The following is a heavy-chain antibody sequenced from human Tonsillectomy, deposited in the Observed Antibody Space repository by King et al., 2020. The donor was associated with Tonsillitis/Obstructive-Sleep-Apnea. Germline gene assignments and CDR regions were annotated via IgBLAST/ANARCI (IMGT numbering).Heavy chain of an antibody. CDR2: IYYSGST. CDR1: GGSISSYY. V-gene: IGHV4-59*08. CDR3: SRRTIDYDFWSGSGHWFDP. D-gene: IGHD3-3*01. J-gene: IGHJ5*02. Sequence: QVQLQESGPGLVKPSETLSLTCAVSGGSISSYYWSWIRQPPGKGLEWIGYIYYSGSTNYNPSLKSRVTISVDTSKNQLSLKLSSVTAADTAVYYCSRRTIDYDFWSGSGHWFDPWGQGTLVTDSS.